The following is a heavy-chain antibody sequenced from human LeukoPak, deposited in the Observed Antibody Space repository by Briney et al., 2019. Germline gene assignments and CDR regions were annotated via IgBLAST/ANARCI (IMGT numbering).Heavy chain of an antibody. D-gene: IGHD6-6*01. CDR3: ARATRAARHFDY. CDR2: MYYSGST. CDR1: GGSISSSSYY. Sequence: PSETLSLTCTVSGGSISSSSYYWGWIRQPPGKGLEWIVSMYYSGSTYNNPSLKSRVTISVDTSKNQFSLKLSPVTAADTAVYYCARATRAARHFDYWGQGTLVTVSS. V-gene: IGHV4-39*07. J-gene: IGHJ4*02.